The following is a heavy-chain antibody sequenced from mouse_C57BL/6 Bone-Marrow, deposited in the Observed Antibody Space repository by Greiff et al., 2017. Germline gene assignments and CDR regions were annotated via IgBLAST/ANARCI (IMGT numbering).Heavy chain of an antibody. Sequence: EVKVVESGGGLVKPGGSLKLSCAASGFTFSDYGMHWVRQAPEKGLEWVAYISSGSSTIYYADTVKGRFTISRDNAKNTLFLQMTSLRSEDTAMYYCARSWAMDYWGQGTSVTVSS. CDR3: ARSWAMDY. CDR1: GFTFSDYG. V-gene: IGHV5-17*01. J-gene: IGHJ4*01. CDR2: ISSGSSTI.